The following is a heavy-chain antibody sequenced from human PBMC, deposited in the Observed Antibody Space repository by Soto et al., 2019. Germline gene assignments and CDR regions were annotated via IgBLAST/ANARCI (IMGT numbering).Heavy chain of an antibody. Sequence: QVQLVESGGGVVQPGRSLRLSCAASGFTFSSSGMHWVRLAPGKGLEWVAAISYDGSNQYYADSVKGRFTISRDSSKNTRSLQMNSLRTEDTAMYYGARSGEQRLTRWGFDHWGQGTLVTVSS. V-gene: IGHV3-30*03. CDR2: ISYDGSNQ. CDR1: GFTFSSSG. J-gene: IGHJ4*02. D-gene: IGHD3-10*01. CDR3: ARSGEQRLTRWGFDH.